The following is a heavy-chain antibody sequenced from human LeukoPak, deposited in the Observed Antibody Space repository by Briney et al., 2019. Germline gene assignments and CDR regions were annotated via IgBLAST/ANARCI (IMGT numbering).Heavy chain of an antibody. CDR3: AKGTSSGWYYFNY. CDR1: GYSITSGYY. J-gene: IGHJ4*02. Sequence: PSETLSLTCIVSGYSITSGYYWGWIRQPPGKGLEWIGSIYHSGDTYYNPSLKSRVTISVDTSKNQFSLKLDSVTAADTAVYYCAKGTSSGWYYFNYWGQGTLVTVSS. CDR2: IYHSGDT. D-gene: IGHD6-19*01. V-gene: IGHV4-38-2*02.